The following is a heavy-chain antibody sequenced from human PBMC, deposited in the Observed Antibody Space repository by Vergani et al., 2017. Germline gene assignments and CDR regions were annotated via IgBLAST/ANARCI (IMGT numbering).Heavy chain of an antibody. Sequence: EVQLVESGGGLIQPGGSLRLSCAASGFTVSSNYMNWVRQAPGKGLEWVSYISSSGSTIYYADSVKGRFTISRDNAKNSLYLQMNSLRAEDTAVYYCARLGYCSSTSCPSISYYYYGMDVWGQGTTVTVSS. V-gene: IGHV3-48*03. CDR2: ISSSGSTI. J-gene: IGHJ6*02. CDR1: GFTVSSNY. D-gene: IGHD2-2*01. CDR3: ARLGYCSSTSCPSISYYYYGMDV.